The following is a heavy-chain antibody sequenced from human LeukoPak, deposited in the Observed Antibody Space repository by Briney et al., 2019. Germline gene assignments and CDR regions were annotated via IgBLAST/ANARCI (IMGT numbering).Heavy chain of an antibody. CDR3: AKDMGAMTTVTTLDY. J-gene: IGHJ4*02. V-gene: IGHV3-9*01. D-gene: IGHD4-17*01. CDR2: ISWNSGSI. Sequence: PGRSLRLSCAASGFTFDDYAMHWVRQAPGKGLEWVSGISWNSGSIGYADSVKGRFTISRDNAKNSLYLQMNSLRAEDTALYYCAKDMGAMTTVTTLDYWGQGTLVTVSS. CDR1: GFTFDDYA.